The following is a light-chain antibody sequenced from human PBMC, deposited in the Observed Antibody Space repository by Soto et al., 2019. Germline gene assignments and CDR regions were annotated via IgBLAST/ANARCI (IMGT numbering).Light chain of an antibody. CDR2: EAS. J-gene: IGKJ4*01. CDR3: QQRSNWPLT. CDR1: QSVSSY. Sequence: EIVLTQSPATLSLSPGERATLSCRASQSVSSYLAWYQQKPGQAPRLLIYEASNRATGIPARFSGSGSGTDFTLTISRLEPEDFAVYYCQQRSNWPLTFGGGTKVEIK. V-gene: IGKV3-11*01.